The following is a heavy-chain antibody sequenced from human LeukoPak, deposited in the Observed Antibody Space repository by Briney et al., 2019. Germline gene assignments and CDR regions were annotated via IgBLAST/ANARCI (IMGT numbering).Heavy chain of an antibody. J-gene: IGHJ4*02. CDR3: AREGYCSSTSCYFLDY. Sequence: GSLRLSCAASGFTFSSYWMSWVRQAPGKGLEWVANIKQDGSEKYYVDSVKGRFTISRDNAKNSLYLQMNSLRAEDTAVYYCAREGYCSSTSCYFLDYWGQGTLVTVSS. CDR1: GFTFSSYW. D-gene: IGHD2-2*01. V-gene: IGHV3-7*01. CDR2: IKQDGSEK.